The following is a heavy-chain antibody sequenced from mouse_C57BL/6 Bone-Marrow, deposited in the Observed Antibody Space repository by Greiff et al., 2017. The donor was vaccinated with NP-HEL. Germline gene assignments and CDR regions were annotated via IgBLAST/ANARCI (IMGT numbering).Heavy chain of an antibody. CDR2: IRSKSNNYAT. V-gene: IGHV10-1*01. CDR1: GFSFNTYA. CDR3: VSSLFAY. Sequence: EVKVVESGGGLVQPKGSLKLSCAASGFSFNTYAMNWVRQAPGKGLEWVARIRSKSNNYATYYADSVKDRFTISRDDSESMLYLQMNNLKTEDTAMYYCVSSLFAYWGQGTLVTVSA. J-gene: IGHJ3*01.